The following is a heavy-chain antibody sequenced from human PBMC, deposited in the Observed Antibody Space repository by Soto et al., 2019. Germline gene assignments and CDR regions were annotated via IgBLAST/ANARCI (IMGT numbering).Heavy chain of an antibody. Sequence: PSETLSLTCTVSGGSIISSSYYWGLIRQPPGKGLEWIGNIFYSGSTYYNPSLKSRVTISVDTSKNQFSLRLSSVTAADTAVYYCARRGGDSYGAVAFGIWGQGTMVTVSS. D-gene: IGHD5-18*01. CDR1: GGSIISSSYY. CDR2: IFYSGST. J-gene: IGHJ3*02. CDR3: ARRGGDSYGAVAFGI. V-gene: IGHV4-39*01.